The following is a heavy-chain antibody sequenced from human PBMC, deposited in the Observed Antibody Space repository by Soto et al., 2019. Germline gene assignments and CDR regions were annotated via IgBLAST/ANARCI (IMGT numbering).Heavy chain of an antibody. V-gene: IGHV1-69*13. J-gene: IGHJ6*02. CDR3: ASPLGMYYYYGMDI. CDR2: IIPIFGTA. Sequence: SVKVSCKASGGTFSSYAISWVRQAPGQGLEWMGGIIPIFGTANYAQKFQGRVTITADESTSTAYMELSSLRSEDAAVYYCASPLGMYYYYGMDIWGQGTTVTVSS. D-gene: IGHD7-27*01. CDR1: GGTFSSYA.